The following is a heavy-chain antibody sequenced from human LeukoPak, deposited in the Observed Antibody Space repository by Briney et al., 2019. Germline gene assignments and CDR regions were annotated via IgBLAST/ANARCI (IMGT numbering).Heavy chain of an antibody. D-gene: IGHD5-24*01. V-gene: IGHV3-30*02. CDR3: ARGPPEEEMRRDGYNWYY. Sequence: AGGSLRLSCAASGFTFSSYGMHWVRQAPGKGLEWVAFIRYDGSNKYYADSVKGRFTISRDNSKNTLYLQMNSLRAEDTAVYYCARGPPEEEMRRDGYNWYYWGQGTLVTVSS. CDR2: IRYDGSNK. J-gene: IGHJ4*02. CDR1: GFTFSSYG.